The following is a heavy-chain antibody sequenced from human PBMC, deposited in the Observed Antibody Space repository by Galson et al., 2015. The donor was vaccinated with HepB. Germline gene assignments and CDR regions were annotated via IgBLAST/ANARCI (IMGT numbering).Heavy chain of an antibody. CDR3: ARLDIPACRNFDY. CDR2: ISGSDGST. J-gene: IGHJ4*02. Sequence: SLRLSCAASGYTFSSYAMSWVRQASGKGLEWVAAISGSDGSTYYADNVKGRFTITRDNSKNTMYLKMNSLRAEDTAVYYCARLDIPACRNFDYWGQGTLVTVSS. D-gene: IGHD2-2*02. CDR1: GYTFSSYA. V-gene: IGHV3-23*01.